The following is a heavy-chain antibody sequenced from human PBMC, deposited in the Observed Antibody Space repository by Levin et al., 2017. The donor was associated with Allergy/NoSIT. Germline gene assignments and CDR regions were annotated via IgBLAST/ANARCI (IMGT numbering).Heavy chain of an antibody. CDR3: ARGTTPYSRYLFDP. Sequence: SETLSLTCTVSGGSISSYYWSWIRQPPGKGLEWIGYIYYSGSTNYNPSLKSRVTISVDTSKNQFSLKLSSVTAADTAVYYCARGTTPYSRYLFDPWGQGTLVTVSS. J-gene: IGHJ5*02. CDR2: IYYSGST. CDR1: GGSISSYY. V-gene: IGHV4-59*01. D-gene: IGHD6-13*01.